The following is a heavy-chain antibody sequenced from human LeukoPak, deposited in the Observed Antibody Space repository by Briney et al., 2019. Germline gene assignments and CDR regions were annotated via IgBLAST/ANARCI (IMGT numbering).Heavy chain of an antibody. CDR3: ATIVVVPAAPADAFDI. CDR1: GFTFSNAW. CDR2: ISSSSSTI. D-gene: IGHD2-2*01. Sequence: GGSLRLSCAASGFTFSNAWMSWVRQAPGKGLEWVSYISSSSSTIYYADSVKGRFTISRDNAKNSLYLQMNSLRAEDTAVYYCATIVVVPAAPADAFDIWGQGTMVTVSS. J-gene: IGHJ3*02. V-gene: IGHV3-48*01.